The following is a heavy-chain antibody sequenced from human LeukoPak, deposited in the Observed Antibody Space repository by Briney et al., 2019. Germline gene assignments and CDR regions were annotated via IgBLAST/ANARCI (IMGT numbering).Heavy chain of an antibody. CDR1: GGSISNYY. CDR2: IYASGST. V-gene: IGHV4-4*07. J-gene: IGHJ4*02. D-gene: IGHD3-22*01. Sequence: SETLSLTCTVSGGSISNYYWSWIRQPAGKGLEWIGRIYASGSTNYNPSLQSRVTISVDRSKNQFSLKLSSVTAADTAVYYCARMSNYYDTSGYYQSLDYCGQGTLVTVSS. CDR3: ARMSNYYDTSGYYQSLDY.